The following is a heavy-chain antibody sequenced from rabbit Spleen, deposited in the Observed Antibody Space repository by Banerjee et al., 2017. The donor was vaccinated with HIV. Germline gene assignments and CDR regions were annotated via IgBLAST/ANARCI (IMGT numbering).Heavy chain of an antibody. CDR3: ARTTYGYDDYADLYYAAMDL. V-gene: IGHV1S45*01. D-gene: IGHD6-1*01. J-gene: IGHJ6*01. Sequence: QEQLEESGGDLVKPEGSLTLTCTASGFDLSSYYHMCWVRQAPGKGLEWIACIGADTGSAYYATWAKGRFTVSKTSSTTMTLQMTSLTAADTATYFCARTTYGYDDYADLYYAAMDLWGPGTLVTVS. CDR2: IGADTGSA. CDR1: GFDLSSYYH.